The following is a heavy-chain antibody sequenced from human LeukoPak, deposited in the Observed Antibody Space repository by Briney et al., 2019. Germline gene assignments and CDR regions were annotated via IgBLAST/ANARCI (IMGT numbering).Heavy chain of an antibody. J-gene: IGHJ4*02. V-gene: IGHV4-39*01. CDR1: GGSISSSSYY. CDR3: ARHNYYGSGSYYNGKRYFDY. CDR2: IYYSGST. Sequence: KTSETLSLTCTVSGGSISSSSYYWGWIRQPPGKGPEWIGSIYYSGSTYYNPSLKSRVTISVDTSKNQFSLKLSSVTAADTAVYYCARHNYYGSGSYYNGKRYFDYWGQGTLVTVSS. D-gene: IGHD3-10*01.